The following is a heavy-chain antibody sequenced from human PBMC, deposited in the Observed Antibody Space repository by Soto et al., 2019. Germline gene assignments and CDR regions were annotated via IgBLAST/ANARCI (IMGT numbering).Heavy chain of an antibody. CDR1: GFSLSTTGVG. J-gene: IGHJ4*02. Sequence: QITLKESGPTLVQPTQTLTLTCTFSGFSLSTTGVGVGWIRQPPGKALEWLALIYWDDDKRYSPSLKSRITNTQDTSKSQVVLTMTNMDPVDTAAFYCAHSHSSGWYSFPYFDYWGQGTLVTVSS. CDR2: IYWDDDK. D-gene: IGHD6-19*01. CDR3: AHSHSSGWYSFPYFDY. V-gene: IGHV2-5*02.